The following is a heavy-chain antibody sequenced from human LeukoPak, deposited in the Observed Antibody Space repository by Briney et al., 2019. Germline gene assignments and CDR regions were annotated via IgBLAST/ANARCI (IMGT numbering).Heavy chain of an antibody. V-gene: IGHV5-51*01. D-gene: IGHD6-13*01. CDR1: GYSFSSYW. CDR2: IYPGDSDT. CDR3: GRIPAAGSLKGSFDI. Sequence: GESLKISCKGSGYSFSSYWIGWVRQMPGKGLEWMGIIYPGDSDTRYSPSFQGQVTISADKSISTAYLQWSSLKASDTAMYYCGRIPAAGSLKGSFDIWGQGTMVTVSS. J-gene: IGHJ3*02.